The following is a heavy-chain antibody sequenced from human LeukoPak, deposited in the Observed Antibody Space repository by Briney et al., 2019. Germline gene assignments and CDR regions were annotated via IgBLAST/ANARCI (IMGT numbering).Heavy chain of an antibody. CDR2: INRDGSVR. CDR1: GFTFNSYW. D-gene: IGHD1-26*01. V-gene: IGHV3-7*01. J-gene: IGHJ4*02. Sequence: GGSLRLSCAASGFTFNSYWIDWVRQAPGKGLEWVANINRDGSVRNFLDSVKGRFTIPRDNTKNSLFLEISSLRAEDTAVYYCARNLGSQQFDYWGQGTLVTVSS. CDR3: ARNLGSQQFDY.